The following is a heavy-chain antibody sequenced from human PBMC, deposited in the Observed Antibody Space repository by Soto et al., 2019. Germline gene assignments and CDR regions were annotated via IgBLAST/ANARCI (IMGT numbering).Heavy chain of an antibody. CDR2: ISYDGSNK. J-gene: IGHJ6*02. CDR3: ARDRAAAGNRNYYYYYGMDV. Sequence: GGSLRLSCAASGFTFSSYAMHWVRQAPGKGLEWVAVISYDGSNKYYADSVKGRFTISRDNSKNTLYLQMNSLRAEDTAVYYCARDRAAAGNRNYYYYYGMDVWGQGTTVTVSS. V-gene: IGHV3-30-3*01. CDR1: GFTFSSYA. D-gene: IGHD6-13*01.